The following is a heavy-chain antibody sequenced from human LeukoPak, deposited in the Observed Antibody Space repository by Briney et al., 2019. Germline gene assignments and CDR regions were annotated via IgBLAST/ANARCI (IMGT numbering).Heavy chain of an antibody. J-gene: IGHJ4*02. CDR3: ATYVLLWFGEFFPFDY. D-gene: IGHD3-10*01. Sequence: GGSLRLSCAASGFTFSSYAMSWVRQAPGKGLEWVSAISGSGGSTYYADSVKGRFTISRDNSKNTLYLQMNSLRAEDTAVYYGATYVLLWFGEFFPFDYWGQGTLVTVSS. CDR1: GFTFSSYA. V-gene: IGHV3-23*01. CDR2: ISGSGGST.